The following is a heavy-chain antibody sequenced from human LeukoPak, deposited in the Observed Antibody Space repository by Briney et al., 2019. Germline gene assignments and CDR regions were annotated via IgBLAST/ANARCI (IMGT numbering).Heavy chain of an antibody. V-gene: IGHV3-23*01. J-gene: IGHJ4*02. Sequence: GGSLRLSCAASGFTFSSYAMSWVRQAPGKGLEWASAISGSGGSTYYADSVKGRFTISRDNSKNTLYLQMNSLRAEDTAVYYCAKWGTYDFWSGYYPFDYWGQGTLVTVSS. D-gene: IGHD3-3*01. CDR1: GFTFSSYA. CDR3: AKWGTYDFWSGYYPFDY. CDR2: ISGSGGST.